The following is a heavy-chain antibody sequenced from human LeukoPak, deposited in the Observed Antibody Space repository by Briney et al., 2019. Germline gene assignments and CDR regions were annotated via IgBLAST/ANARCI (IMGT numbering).Heavy chain of an antibody. V-gene: IGHV1-8*01. Sequence: ASVKVSCKASGYTFTSYDINWVRQATGQGLEWMGWMNPNSGNTGYAQKFQGRVTMTRNTSISTAYMELSSLRSEDTAVYYCAGGDPYDSSGYNAFDIWGQGTMVTVSS. J-gene: IGHJ3*02. D-gene: IGHD3-22*01. CDR1: GYTFTSYD. CDR3: AGGDPYDSSGYNAFDI. CDR2: MNPNSGNT.